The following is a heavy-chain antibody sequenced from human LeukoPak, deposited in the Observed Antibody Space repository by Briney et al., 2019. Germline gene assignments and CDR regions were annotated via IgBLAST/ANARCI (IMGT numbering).Heavy chain of an antibody. Sequence: GGSLRLSCAASGFTFSSYAMSWVRQPPGKGLEWVLAISGSGATTYYADSVKGRFTISRDNSKNTLYLQMNSLRAEDTAVYYCAKDTVGARGLDHWGQGALVAVSS. CDR2: ISGSGATT. V-gene: IGHV3-23*01. CDR1: GFTFSSYA. CDR3: AKDTVGARGLDH. D-gene: IGHD1-26*01. J-gene: IGHJ4*02.